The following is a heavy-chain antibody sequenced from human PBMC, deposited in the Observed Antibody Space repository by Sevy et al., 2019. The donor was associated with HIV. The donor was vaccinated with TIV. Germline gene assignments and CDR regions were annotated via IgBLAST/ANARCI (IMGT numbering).Heavy chain of an antibody. CDR3: ARDRVEYYGSGRYHDAFDI. CDR1: GGSISSYY. V-gene: IGHV4-59*13. Sequence: SETLSLTCTVSGGSISSYYWSWIRQPPGKGLEWIGYIYYSGSTNYNPSLKSRVTISVDTSKNQFSLKLSSVTAADTAVYYSARDRVEYYGSGRYHDAFDIWGQGTMVTVSS. CDR2: IYYSGST. D-gene: IGHD3-10*01. J-gene: IGHJ3*02.